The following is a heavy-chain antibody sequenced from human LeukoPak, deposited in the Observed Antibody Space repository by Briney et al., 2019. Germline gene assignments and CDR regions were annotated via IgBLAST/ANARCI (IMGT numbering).Heavy chain of an antibody. CDR3: AKDTNRGGNYYFDY. CDR1: GFTFDDYA. Sequence: PGGSLRLSCAASGFTFDDYARHWVRQAPGKGREGVSLISGDGGSTYYADCVKGRFTISRDNTKNSLYLQMNSLRTEDTALYYCAKDTNRGGNYYFDYWGQGTLVTVSS. J-gene: IGHJ4*02. V-gene: IGHV3-43*02. D-gene: IGHD1-14*01. CDR2: ISGDGGST.